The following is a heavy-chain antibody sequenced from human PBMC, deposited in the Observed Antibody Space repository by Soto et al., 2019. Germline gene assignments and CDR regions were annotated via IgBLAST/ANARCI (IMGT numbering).Heavy chain of an antibody. D-gene: IGHD2-2*01. V-gene: IGHV1-69*06. Sequence: QVQLVQSRAELRRPGSSVTVSCTASGGTFRTYDISWVRQAPGQGLECMGGIIPAFDATKFAQQFQGRLTITADKSTGTVYMELSSLSSEDTAVYYCARDRSSSWYNGTFYFDSWGQGTLVSVSS. CDR3: ARDRSSSWYNGTFYFDS. CDR1: GGTFRTYD. CDR2: IIPAFDAT. J-gene: IGHJ4*02.